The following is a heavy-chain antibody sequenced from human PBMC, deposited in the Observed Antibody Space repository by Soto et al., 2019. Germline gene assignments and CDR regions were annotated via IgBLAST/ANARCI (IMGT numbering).Heavy chain of an antibody. CDR2: IKQDGSEK. Sequence: GGSLRLSCAASDFTFSNAWINWVRQAPGKGLEWVANIKQDGSEKYYVDSVKGRFTNSRDNAKNSLYLQMNSLRAEDTAVYYCARTSITIFGVVSDYYYYMDVWGKGTTVTVSS. D-gene: IGHD3-3*01. CDR3: ARTSITIFGVVSDYYYYMDV. J-gene: IGHJ6*03. V-gene: IGHV3-7*01. CDR1: DFTFSNAW.